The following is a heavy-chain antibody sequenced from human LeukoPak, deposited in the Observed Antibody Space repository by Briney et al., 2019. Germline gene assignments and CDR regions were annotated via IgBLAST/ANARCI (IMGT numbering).Heavy chain of an antibody. V-gene: IGHV3-21*01. D-gene: IGHD6-13*01. CDR1: AFTFSRYS. Sequence: GGSLRLSCAASAFTFSRYSMNWVRQAPGKGLEWVSSISGSSSYIYYADSVKGRFTISRDNSKNTLYLQMGSLRAEDTTVYFCARDRFSSTWFGYFQHWGQGALVTVSS. CDR2: ISGSSSYI. CDR3: ARDRFSSTWFGYFQH. J-gene: IGHJ1*01.